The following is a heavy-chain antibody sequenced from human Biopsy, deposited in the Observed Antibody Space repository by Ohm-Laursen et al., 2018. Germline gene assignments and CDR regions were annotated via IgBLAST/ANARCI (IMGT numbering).Heavy chain of an antibody. J-gene: IGHJ3*01. CDR1: DDSIRNFY. CDR2: ASYSGYT. Sequence: PSQTLSLTCIVSDDSIRNFYWTWIRQPPGQGLEWIGHASYSGYTNYNPSLKSRVTISVNTSKNPFSLNLRSVTAADTAVYSCARLGNFWNAEDGLDLWGLGTMVTVSS. D-gene: IGHD3-3*01. V-gene: IGHV4-59*08. CDR3: ARLGNFWNAEDGLDL.